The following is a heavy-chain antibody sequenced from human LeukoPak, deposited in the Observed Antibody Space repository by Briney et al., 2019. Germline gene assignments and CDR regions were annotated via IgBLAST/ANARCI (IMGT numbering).Heavy chain of an antibody. CDR2: INPNSGGT. V-gene: IGHV1-2*02. J-gene: IGHJ4*02. Sequence: ASVKVSCKASGYTFTGYYMHWVRQAPGQGLEWMGWINPNSGGTNYAQKFQGRVTMTRDTSISTAYMELSRLRSDDTAVYYCARAKITAAAAGTVGYWGQGTLVTVSS. D-gene: IGHD6-13*01. CDR1: GYTFTGYY. CDR3: ARAKITAAAAGTVGY.